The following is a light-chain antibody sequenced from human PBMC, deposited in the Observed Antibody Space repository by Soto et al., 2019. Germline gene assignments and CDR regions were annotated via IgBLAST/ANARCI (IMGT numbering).Light chain of an antibody. CDR2: GAS. CDR1: QSVISSY. J-gene: IGKJ1*01. V-gene: IGKV3-20*01. Sequence: EIVLTQSPGTLSLSPGERATLSCSASQSVISSYLAWYQQKPGQAPSLLIYGASSRATGIPDRFSGSGSGTDFTLTISRLAPEDVAVDYCQQYGSSPWTFGQGTKVEI. CDR3: QQYGSSPWT.